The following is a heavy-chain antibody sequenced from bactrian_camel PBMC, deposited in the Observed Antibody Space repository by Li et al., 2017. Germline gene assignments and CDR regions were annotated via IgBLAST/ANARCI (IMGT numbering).Heavy chain of an antibody. Sequence: HVQLVESGGGLVQPGGSLRLSCAASGYNWSRNCMGRFRQAPGKEREGVATIYTRDGTTYYADSVKGRFTISRDNAKNTLYLQMSNLTPEDTTMYYCASGSRWYGKWGQGTQVTVS. CDR3: ASGSRWYGK. CDR1: GYNWSRNC. CDR2: IYTRDGTT. D-gene: IGHD6*01. V-gene: IGHV3S1*01. J-gene: IGHJ4*01.